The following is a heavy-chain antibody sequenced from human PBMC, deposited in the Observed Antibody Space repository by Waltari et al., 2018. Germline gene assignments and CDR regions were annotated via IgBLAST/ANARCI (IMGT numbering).Heavy chain of an antibody. V-gene: IGHV1-18*01. D-gene: IGHD3-22*01. J-gene: IGHJ5*02. CDR1: GYTFTSYG. CDR2: NSANNGNT. CDR3: ARSGYYDSSGYYWWFDP. Sequence: QVQLVQSGAEVKKPGASVKVSCKASGYTFTSYGISWVRQAPGQGLEWMGWNSANNGNTNNAQKLQGRVTISVDTSKNQFYLKLNSVTAADTAVHYCARSGYYDSSGYYWWFDPWGQGTLVTVSS.